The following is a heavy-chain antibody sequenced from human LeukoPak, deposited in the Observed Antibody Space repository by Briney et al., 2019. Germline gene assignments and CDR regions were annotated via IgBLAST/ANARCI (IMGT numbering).Heavy chain of an antibody. V-gene: IGHV4-34*01. CDR2: INHSGST. CDR3: ARGAVTIFGVARLTYYYMGV. CDR1: GGPFSGYY. D-gene: IGHD3-3*01. Sequence: SETLSLTCAVYGGPFSGYYWGWIRQPPGKGLEWIGEINHSGSTNYNPSLKSRVTISVDTSKNQFSLKLSSVTAADTAVYYCARGAVTIFGVARLTYYYMGVWDKGTTVTVSS. J-gene: IGHJ6*03.